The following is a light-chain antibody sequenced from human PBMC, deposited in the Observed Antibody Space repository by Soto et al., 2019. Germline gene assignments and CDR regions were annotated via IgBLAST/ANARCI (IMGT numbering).Light chain of an antibody. CDR1: QGISSY. Sequence: DFQLTQSPSFLSASVGDRVTITCRASQGISSYLAWYQQKPGKAPKLLIYAASTLQSGVPSRFSGSGSGTEFTLTISSLQPEDFATYYCQQLNSYPRTFGGGTKVEIK. J-gene: IGKJ4*01. CDR3: QQLNSYPRT. V-gene: IGKV1-9*01. CDR2: AAS.